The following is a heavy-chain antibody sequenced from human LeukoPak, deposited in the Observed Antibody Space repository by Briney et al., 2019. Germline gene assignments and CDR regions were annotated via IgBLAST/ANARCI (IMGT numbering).Heavy chain of an antibody. CDR3: ARGAGATYGHSFFDY. CDR1: GGSISSSNYY. Sequence: PSETLSLTCTVSGGSISSSNYYWAWIRQPPGQGLEWIGSIYYRGNAYYNPSPKSRVTISVDTSKNQFSLSLSSVTAADTAVYYCARGAGATYGHSFFDYWGQGALVIVSS. D-gene: IGHD3-10*01. J-gene: IGHJ4*02. V-gene: IGHV4-39*07. CDR2: IYYRGNA.